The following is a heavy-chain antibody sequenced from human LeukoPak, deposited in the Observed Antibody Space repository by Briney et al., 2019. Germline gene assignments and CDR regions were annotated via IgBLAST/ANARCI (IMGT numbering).Heavy chain of an antibody. D-gene: IGHD3-3*01. Sequence: PSETLSLTCTVSAGSISSHYWSWIRQPPGKGLEWIGYIYYSGSTNYNPSLKSRVTISVDTSKNQFSLKLSSVTAADTAVYYCARAQEGYYDFWSGYLRNWFDPWGQGTLVTVSS. CDR2: IYYSGST. CDR3: ARAQEGYYDFWSGYLRNWFDP. V-gene: IGHV4-59*11. CDR1: AGSISSHY. J-gene: IGHJ5*02.